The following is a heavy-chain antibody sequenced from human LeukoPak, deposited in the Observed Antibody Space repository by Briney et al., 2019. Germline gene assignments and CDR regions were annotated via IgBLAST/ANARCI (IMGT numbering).Heavy chain of an antibody. J-gene: IGHJ5*02. CDR2: IKQDGSEK. D-gene: IGHD1-14*01. Sequence: GGSLRLSCAASGFTLSSYWMSWVRQAPGKGLEWVANIKQDGSEKYYVDSVKGRFTISRDNAKNSLYLQMNSLRAEDTAVYYCARDFEPYNWFDPWGQGTLVTVSS. CDR3: ARDFEPYNWFDP. CDR1: GFTLSSYW. V-gene: IGHV3-7*01.